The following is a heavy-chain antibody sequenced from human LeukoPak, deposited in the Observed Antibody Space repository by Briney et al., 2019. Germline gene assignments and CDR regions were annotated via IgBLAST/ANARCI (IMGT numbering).Heavy chain of an antibody. D-gene: IGHD2-2*01. CDR3: ARDRTPFCTTCYLFDS. Sequence: GGSLRLSCVASGFSLNDYSMNWVRQAPGKGLEWVASISSSSINIKYADSVKGRFTISRDDAKNLLHLQLNSLRVEDTAVYYCARDRTPFCTTCYLFDSWGQGTLVSVSP. V-gene: IGHV3-21*01. CDR1: GFSLNDYS. J-gene: IGHJ5*01. CDR2: ISSSSINI.